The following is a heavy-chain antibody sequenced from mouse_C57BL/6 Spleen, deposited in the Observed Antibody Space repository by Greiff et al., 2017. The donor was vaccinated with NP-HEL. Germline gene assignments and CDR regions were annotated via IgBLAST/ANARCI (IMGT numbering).Heavy chain of an antibody. CDR2: ILTGSGST. Sequence: VMLVESGAELMQPGASVKLSCKATGYTFTGYWIEWVKQRPGHGLEWIGEILTGSGSTNDNEKFKGKATFTADTSSITAYMQLSSLTTEDSAIYYCARQPDAMDYWGQGTSVTVSS. CDR1: GYTFTGYW. CDR3: ARQPDAMDY. J-gene: IGHJ4*01. D-gene: IGHD6-1*01. V-gene: IGHV1-9*01.